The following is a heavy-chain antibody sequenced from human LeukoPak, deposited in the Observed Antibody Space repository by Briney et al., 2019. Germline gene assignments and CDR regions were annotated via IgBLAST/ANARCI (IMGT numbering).Heavy chain of an antibody. J-gene: IGHJ4*02. D-gene: IGHD3-10*01. V-gene: IGHV1-18*01. CDR3: ASVTEYITMVRGLPAYYFDY. CDR2: ISAYNGNT. CDR1: GYTFTSYG. Sequence: GASVKVSCKASGYTFTSYGISWVRQAPGQGLEWMGWISAYNGNTNYAQKLQGRVTMTTDTSTSTAYMELRSLRSEDTAVYYCASVTEYITMVRGLPAYYFDYWGQGTLVTVSS.